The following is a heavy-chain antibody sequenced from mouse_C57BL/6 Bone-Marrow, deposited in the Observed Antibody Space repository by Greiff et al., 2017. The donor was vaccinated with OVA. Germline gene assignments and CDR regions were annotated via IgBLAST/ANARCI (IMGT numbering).Heavy chain of an antibody. V-gene: IGHV5-6*02. CDR2: ISSGGSYT. Sequence: EVKVVESGGDLVKPGGSLKLSCAASGFTFSSYVMSWVRQTPDKRLEWVATISSGGSYTYYPDSVKGRFTISRDNAKNTLYLQMSSLKSEDTAIYYCARRGRDWFAYWGQGTLVTVSA. CDR1: GFTFSSYV. J-gene: IGHJ3*01. CDR3: ARRGRDWFAY.